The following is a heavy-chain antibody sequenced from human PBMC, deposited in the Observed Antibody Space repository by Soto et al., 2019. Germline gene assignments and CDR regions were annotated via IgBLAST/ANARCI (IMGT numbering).Heavy chain of an antibody. J-gene: IGHJ3*01. CDR2: ISTSGGNT. CDR3: AKFRIYSAFRNALDL. V-gene: IGHV3-23*01. D-gene: IGHD2-15*01. CDR1: GFAFGSYA. Sequence: EVQLLESGGGLVQPGGSLRLSCAVSGFAFGSYAMSWVRQTPGKGLEWVSLISTSGGNTYYADSVKGRFSISRDNSNKPLYLQMDSLRADDTAVYYCAKFRIYSAFRNALDLWGRGTVVTVSS.